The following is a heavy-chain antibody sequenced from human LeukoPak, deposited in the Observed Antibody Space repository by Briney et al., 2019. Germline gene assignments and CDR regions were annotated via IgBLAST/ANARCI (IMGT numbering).Heavy chain of an antibody. J-gene: IGHJ4*02. CDR1: GFTFGDYA. V-gene: IGHV3-49*04. D-gene: IGHD3-16*02. Sequence: PGGSLRLSCTASGFTFGDYAMSWVRQAPGKGLEWVGFIRSKAYGWTTEYAASVKGRFTISRDDSKSIAYLQMNSLKTEDTAVYYCTRTPWNYDYVWGSYRQNYYFDYWGQGTLVTVSS. CDR3: TRTPWNYDYVWGSYRQNYYFDY. CDR2: IRSKAYGWTT.